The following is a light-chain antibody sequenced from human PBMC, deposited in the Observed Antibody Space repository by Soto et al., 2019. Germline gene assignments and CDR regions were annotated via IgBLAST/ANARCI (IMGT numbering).Light chain of an antibody. CDR3: QQTRSYPST. CDR1: QDINSY. V-gene: IGKV1-9*01. CDR2: EAS. Sequence: IQLTQSPSSLSASIGYRVTITCRASQDINSYLAWYQQKPGKAPNLLIYEASILQRGVPSRFSGSNSGTDFTLTISSLQAEDFATYYCQQTRSYPSTFGGGTKVDIK. J-gene: IGKJ4*01.